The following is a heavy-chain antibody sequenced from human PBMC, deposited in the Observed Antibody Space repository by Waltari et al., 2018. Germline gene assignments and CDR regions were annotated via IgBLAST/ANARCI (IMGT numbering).Heavy chain of an antibody. CDR2: ITPMFGTS. J-gene: IGHJ4*02. V-gene: IGHV1-69*01. Sequence: QVQLVQSGAEVKKSGSSVKVSCKASGGTFSRYAISWVRLATGQGLEWMGGITPMFGTSNYAQKFQGRVTITADESTSTVYMELRSLRSEDTAIYYCARGFSYDATGYYYYYWGQGTLVTVSS. D-gene: IGHD3-9*01. CDR1: GGTFSRYA. CDR3: ARGFSYDATGYYYYY.